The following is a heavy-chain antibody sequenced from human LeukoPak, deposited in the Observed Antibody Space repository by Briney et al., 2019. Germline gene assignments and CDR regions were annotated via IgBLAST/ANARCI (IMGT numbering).Heavy chain of an antibody. CDR2: INPNSGGT. D-gene: IGHD1-26*01. V-gene: IGHV1-2*02. CDR3: ARGGSYAEYLQH. J-gene: IGHJ1*01. Sequence: ASVKVSCKASGYIFTGYYIHWVRQAPGQGLEWMEWINPNSGGTNYEQKFQGRVTMTRDTSISTGYMELRSLRSDDTAVYYCARGGSYAEYLQHWGQGTLVTVSS. CDR1: GYIFTGYY.